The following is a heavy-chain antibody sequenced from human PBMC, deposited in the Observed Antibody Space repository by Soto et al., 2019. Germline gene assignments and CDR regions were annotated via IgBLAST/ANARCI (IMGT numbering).Heavy chain of an antibody. CDR2: IKAGNVNT. J-gene: IGHJ6*02. CDR3: ARDMGQHLVMMSDDYAMDA. D-gene: IGHD6-6*01. Sequence: QVQLVQSGAEVKNPGASVKVSCKASGYSFNTYAMHWVRQAPGQRLEWLAWIKAGNVNTKYSQKFQGRLTVTRDTSVSTAYMELSSLTYEDTAVYYCARDMGQHLVMMSDDYAMDAWGQGTTVTVSS. CDR1: GYSFNTYA. V-gene: IGHV1-3*01.